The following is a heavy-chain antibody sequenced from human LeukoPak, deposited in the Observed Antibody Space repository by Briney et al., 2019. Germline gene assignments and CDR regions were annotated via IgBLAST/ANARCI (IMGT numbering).Heavy chain of an antibody. CDR3: AKASYDFWSGYGLEYYYGMDA. Sequence: PGGSLRLSCAASGFTFDDYAMHWVRQAPGKGLEWVSLISWDGGSTYYADSVKGRFTISRDNSKNSLYLQMNSLRTEDTALYYCAKASYDFWSGYGLEYYYGMDAWGQGTTVTVSS. V-gene: IGHV3-43*01. CDR2: ISWDGGST. CDR1: GFTFDDYA. J-gene: IGHJ6*02. D-gene: IGHD3-3*01.